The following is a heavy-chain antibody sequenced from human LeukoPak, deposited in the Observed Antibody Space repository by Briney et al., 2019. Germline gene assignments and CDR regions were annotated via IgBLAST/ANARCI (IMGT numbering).Heavy chain of an antibody. CDR3: ARAMITFGGVIVVDAFDI. CDR2: FHTRGST. CDR1: RGSISSGNYY. D-gene: IGHD3-16*02. J-gene: IGHJ3*02. Sequence: SETLSLTCTVSRGSISSGNYYWSWIRQPAGKGLEWIGRFHTRGSTNYNPSLKSRVIISVDTSKNQFSLKLSSVTAADTAVYYCARAMITFGGVIVVDAFDIWGQGTMVTVSS. V-gene: IGHV4-61*02.